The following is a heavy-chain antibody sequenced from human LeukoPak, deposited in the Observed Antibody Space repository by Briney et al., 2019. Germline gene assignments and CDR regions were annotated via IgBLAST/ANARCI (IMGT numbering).Heavy chain of an antibody. CDR3: ARGTYYDFWSGYYSRPYFDY. V-gene: IGHV1-46*01. CDR1: GYTFTSYY. Sequence: ASVKVSCKASGYTFTSYYMHWVRQAPGQGLEWMGIINPSGCSTSYAQKFQGRVTMTRDTSTSTVYMELSSLRSEDTAVYYCARGTYYDFWSGYYSRPYFDYWGQGTLVTVSS. CDR2: INPSGCST. J-gene: IGHJ4*02. D-gene: IGHD3-3*01.